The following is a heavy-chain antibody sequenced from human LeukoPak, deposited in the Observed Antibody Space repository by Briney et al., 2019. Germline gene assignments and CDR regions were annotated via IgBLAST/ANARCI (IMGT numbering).Heavy chain of an antibody. V-gene: IGHV1-18*01. D-gene: IGHD3-22*01. CDR3: ARDSGRWYYDSSGVWGYYFDY. CDR2: ISAHNGNT. Sequence: ASVKVSCKASGYTFTNYGISWVRQAPGQGLEWMGWISAHNGNTNYAQKLQGRVTMTTDTSTSTAYMELRSLRSDDTAVYYCARDSGRWYYDSSGVWGYYFDYWGQGTLATVSS. J-gene: IGHJ4*02. CDR1: GYTFTNYG.